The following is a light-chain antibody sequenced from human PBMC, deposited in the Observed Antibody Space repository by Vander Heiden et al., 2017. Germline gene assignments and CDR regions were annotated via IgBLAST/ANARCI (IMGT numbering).Light chain of an antibody. CDR3: QQYNKRPT. J-gene: IGKJ1*01. CDR2: AAS. Sequence: PATLSPAAGGSAILSCGTSENVDNKFSWHQQTAGEAPLLLIHAASSRATGIPAMFSGSGSGTESILTISILQSEDAAVYCCQQYNKRPTFGQGTNVEIK. V-gene: IGKV3-15*01. CDR1: ENVDNK.